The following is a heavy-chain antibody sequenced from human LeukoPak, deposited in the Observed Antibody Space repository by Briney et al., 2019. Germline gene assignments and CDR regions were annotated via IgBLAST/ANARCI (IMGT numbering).Heavy chain of an antibody. Sequence: GGSLRLSCAASGFTFSSYEMNWVRQAPGKGLEWVSYMRSSGRTIYYADSVKGRFTISRDNAKNSLYLQMNSLRAEDTAVYYCARDLSGCSGGSCYYSGMDVWGQGTTVTASS. D-gene: IGHD2-15*01. CDR3: ARDLSGCSGGSCYYSGMDV. V-gene: IGHV3-48*03. J-gene: IGHJ6*02. CDR2: MRSSGRTI. CDR1: GFTFSSYE.